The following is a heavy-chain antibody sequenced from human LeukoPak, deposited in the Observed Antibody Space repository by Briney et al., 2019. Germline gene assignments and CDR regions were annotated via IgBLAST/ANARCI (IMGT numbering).Heavy chain of an antibody. Sequence: GGSLRLSCEASGFTVSSNYMSWVRQAPGKGLEWVSVIYSGGSTYYADSVKGRFTISRDNSKNTLYLQMNSLRAEDTAVYYCARATYGYFDYWGQGTLVTVSS. V-gene: IGHV3-53*01. D-gene: IGHD2-21*01. CDR1: GFTVSSNY. J-gene: IGHJ4*02. CDR3: ARATYGYFDY. CDR2: IYSGGST.